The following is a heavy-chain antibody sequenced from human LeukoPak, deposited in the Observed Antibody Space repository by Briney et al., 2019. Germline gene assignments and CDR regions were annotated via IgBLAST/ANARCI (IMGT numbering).Heavy chain of an antibody. D-gene: IGHD5-18*01. CDR3: ARVGARGYSYGYLPYYFYGMDV. J-gene: IGHJ6*02. V-gene: IGHV4-34*01. CDR2: INHSGST. Sequence: SETLSLTCAVYGGSFSGYYWSWIRQPPGKGLEWIGEINHSGSTNYNPSLKSRVTISVDTSKNQFSLKLSSVTVADTAVYYCARVGARGYSYGYLPYYFYGMDVWGQGTTVTVSS. CDR1: GGSFSGYY.